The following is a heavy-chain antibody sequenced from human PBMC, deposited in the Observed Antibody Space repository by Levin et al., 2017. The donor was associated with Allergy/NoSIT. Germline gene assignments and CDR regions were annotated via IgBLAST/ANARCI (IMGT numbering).Heavy chain of an antibody. V-gene: IGHV1-18*01. D-gene: IGHD3-9*01. CDR3: VRDFDWTPDH. Sequence: PGGSLRLSCKASGYSLMKSGFSWMRQAPGQGLEWMGWIRVHDNYTNYAQKFQDRLTMTTDTSTSTANMELRSLTSDDTAVYYCVRDFDWTPDHWGQGTGVTVSS. CDR2: IRVHDNYT. CDR1: GYSLMKSG. J-gene: IGHJ4*02.